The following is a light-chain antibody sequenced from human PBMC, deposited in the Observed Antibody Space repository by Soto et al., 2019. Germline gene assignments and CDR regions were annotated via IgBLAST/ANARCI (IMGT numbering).Light chain of an antibody. J-gene: IGLJ1*01. CDR1: SSDVGGYNY. CDR3: SSYACSNNLNV. V-gene: IGLV2-8*01. CDR2: EVS. Sequence: QSVLTQPPSASGSPGQSVTISCTGTSSDVGGYNYVSWYRQHPGKAPKLMIYEVSKRPSGAPDRFSGSKSGNTASLTVSGLQAEVEADYYCSSYACSNNLNVFVTGTKVPVL.